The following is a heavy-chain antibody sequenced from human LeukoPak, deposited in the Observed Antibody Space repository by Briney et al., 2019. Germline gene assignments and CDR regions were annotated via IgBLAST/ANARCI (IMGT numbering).Heavy chain of an antibody. Sequence: GGSLRLSCAASGFTFSNFLMTWVRQAPGKGPEWVSAISGSGGDTYYADSVKGRFTISRDNSKNTLYLQMSSLRAEDTAVYYCAKKGATTGDFDYWGQGTLVTVSS. V-gene: IGHV3-23*01. D-gene: IGHD1-26*01. CDR3: AKKGATTGDFDY. CDR1: GFTFSNFL. J-gene: IGHJ4*02. CDR2: ISGSGGDT.